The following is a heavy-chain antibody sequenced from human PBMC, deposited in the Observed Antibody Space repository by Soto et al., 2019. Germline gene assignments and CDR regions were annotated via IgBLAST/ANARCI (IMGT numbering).Heavy chain of an antibody. CDR2: IYWDDDK. D-gene: IGHD4-17*01. V-gene: IGHV2-5*02. Sequence: QITLKESGPALVKPTQTLTLTCAVFGFSLNASSVGVGWIRQSPGKALEWLGLIYWDDDKYYSPSLNNRLTINRDTSRNQVVLTLTSMDPVDTATYHGARTTGHGNSWHFDFWGQGTLVTVSS. CDR1: GFSLNASSVG. J-gene: IGHJ4*02. CDR3: ARTTGHGNSWHFDF.